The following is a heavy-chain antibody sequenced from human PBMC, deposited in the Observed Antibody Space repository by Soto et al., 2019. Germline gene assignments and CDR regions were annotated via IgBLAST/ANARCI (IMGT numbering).Heavy chain of an antibody. D-gene: IGHD3-3*01. V-gene: IGHV3-48*02. CDR3: ARDQGPFFGVVTLRLSDDGMDV. CDR1: GFTFSSYS. J-gene: IGHJ6*02. Sequence: PGGSLRLSCAASGFTFSSYSMNWVRQAPGKGLEWVSYISSSSSTIYYADSVKGRFTISRDNAKNSLYLQMNSLRDEDTAVYYCARDQGPFFGVVTLRLSDDGMDVWGQGTTVTVSS. CDR2: ISSSSSTI.